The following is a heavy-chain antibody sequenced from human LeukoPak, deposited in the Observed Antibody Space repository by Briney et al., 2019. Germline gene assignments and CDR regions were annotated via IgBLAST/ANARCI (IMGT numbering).Heavy chain of an antibody. Sequence: GGSLRLSCAASGLTLSKYGIHWVRQAPGKGLEWVAVVSYDGSNKNYIDSMKGRFIISRDNYNSTVYLQMNSLRAEDTAVYYCASLQNVPSYYYYYVMDVWGQGTTVTVSS. D-gene: IGHD2/OR15-2a*01. V-gene: IGHV3-30*03. CDR1: GLTLSKYG. CDR3: ASLQNVPSYYYYYVMDV. CDR2: VSYDGSNK. J-gene: IGHJ6*02.